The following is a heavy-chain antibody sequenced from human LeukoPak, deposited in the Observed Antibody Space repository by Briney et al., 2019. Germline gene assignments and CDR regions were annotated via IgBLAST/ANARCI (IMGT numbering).Heavy chain of an antibody. J-gene: IGHJ4*01. CDR2: LHHSGIT. CDR3: ARHVNQLVTDFGPMGYSDY. V-gene: IGHV4-38-2*01. CDR1: IYSISSGYY. D-gene: IGHD3-3*01. Sequence: SETLSLTCAVSIYSISSGYYWGWIRQSPGRGLEWIGTLHHSGITYYNPSLKSRVTISVDTSKNQFSLNLSSVTAADTAVYYCARHVNQLVTDFGPMGYSDYWGHGTLVTVSS.